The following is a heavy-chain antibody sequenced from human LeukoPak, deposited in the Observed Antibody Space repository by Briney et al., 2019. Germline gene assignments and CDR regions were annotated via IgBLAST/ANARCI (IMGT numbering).Heavy chain of an antibody. D-gene: IGHD1-26*01. CDR2: INHSGST. J-gene: IGHJ4*02. CDR1: GGSFSGYY. CDR3: ARSRAPY. Sequence: PETLSLTCAVYGGSFSGYYWTWIRQPPGRGLEWIGEINHSGSTNYNPSLKSRVTISVDTSKSQFSLKLNSVTAADTAMYYCARSRAPYWGQGALVTVSS. V-gene: IGHV4-34*01.